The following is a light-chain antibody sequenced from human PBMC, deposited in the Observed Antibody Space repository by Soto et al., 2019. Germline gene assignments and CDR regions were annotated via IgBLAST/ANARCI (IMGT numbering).Light chain of an antibody. CDR2: GAS. Sequence: EILMTQSPVTLSVSPGERATLSCRASQSVSSNLAWYQQKPGQAPRLLIYGASTRATGVPARFSGSGSGTEFTLTISTLQSQDPEISLSQQYHNRTPRTFGQGTKVDI. CDR1: QSVSSN. CDR3: QQYHNRTPRT. J-gene: IGKJ1*01. V-gene: IGKV3-15*01.